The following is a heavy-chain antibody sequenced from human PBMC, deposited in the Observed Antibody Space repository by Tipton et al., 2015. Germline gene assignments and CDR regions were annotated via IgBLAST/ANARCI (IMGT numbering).Heavy chain of an antibody. CDR3: AREVWYYDSSGYDY. Sequence: TLSLTCTVSGGSISSSSYYWDWIRQPPGKGLEWIGSIYYSGSTYYNPSLKSRVTMSVDTSKNQFSLHLSSVTAADTAVYYCAREVWYYDSSGYDYWGQGTLVTVSS. CDR2: IYYSGST. CDR1: GGSISSSSYY. D-gene: IGHD3-22*01. J-gene: IGHJ4*02. V-gene: IGHV4-39*07.